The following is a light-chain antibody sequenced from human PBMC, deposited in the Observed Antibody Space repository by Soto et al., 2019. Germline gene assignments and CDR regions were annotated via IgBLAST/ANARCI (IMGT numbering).Light chain of an antibody. Sequence: QSVLTQPPSVSGAPGQRDTISCTGSSSNIGANYDVHWYQSLPGTAPKLLIYANINRPSGVPDRFSGSKSGTSVSLAITGLQAEDEADYYCQSYDNSLSGSYVFGAGTKVTVL. CDR1: SSNIGANYD. V-gene: IGLV1-40*01. J-gene: IGLJ1*01. CDR3: QSYDNSLSGSYV. CDR2: ANI.